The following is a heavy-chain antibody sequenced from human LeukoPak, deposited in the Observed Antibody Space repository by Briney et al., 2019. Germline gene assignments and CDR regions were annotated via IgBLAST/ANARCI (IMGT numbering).Heavy chain of an antibody. CDR3: AREMSSYSGGYYDY. CDR1: GFTVSSNY. J-gene: IGHJ4*02. V-gene: IGHV3-53*01. CDR2: IYSGGST. D-gene: IGHD1-26*01. Sequence: PGGSLRLSCAASGFTVSSNYMSWVRQAPGKGLEWVSVIYSGGSTYYADSVKGRFTISRDNSKNTLYLQMNSLRAEDTAVYYCAREMSSYSGGYYDYWGQGTLVTVSS.